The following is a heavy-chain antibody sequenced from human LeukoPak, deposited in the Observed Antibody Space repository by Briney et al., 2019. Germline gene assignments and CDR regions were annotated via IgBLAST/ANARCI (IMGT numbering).Heavy chain of an antibody. CDR1: GGSFSGYY. V-gene: IGHV4-34*01. Sequence: SETPSLTCAVYGGSFSGYYWSWIRQPPGKGLEWIGEINHSGSTNYNPSLKSRVTISVDTSKNQFSLKLSSVTAADTAVYYCARHPLGSYFDYWGQGTLVTVSS. J-gene: IGHJ4*02. CDR3: ARHPLGSYFDY. CDR2: INHSGST. D-gene: IGHD6-13*01.